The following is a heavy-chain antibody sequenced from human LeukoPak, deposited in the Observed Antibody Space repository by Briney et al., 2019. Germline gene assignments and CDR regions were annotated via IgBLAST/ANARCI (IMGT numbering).Heavy chain of an antibody. J-gene: IGHJ4*02. CDR2: ISYDGSNK. V-gene: IGHV3-30-3*01. D-gene: IGHD4-17*01. Sequence: PGGSLRLSCAASGFTFSSYAMHWVRQAPGKGLEWVAVISYDGSNKYYADSVKGRFTISRDNSKNTLYLQMNSLRAEDTAVYFCARATTTVTNFDYWGQGTLVTVSS. CDR1: GFTFSSYA. CDR3: ARATTTVTNFDY.